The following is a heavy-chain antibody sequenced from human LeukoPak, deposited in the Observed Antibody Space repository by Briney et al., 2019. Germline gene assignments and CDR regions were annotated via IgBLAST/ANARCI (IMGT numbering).Heavy chain of an antibody. D-gene: IGHD3-22*01. CDR2: IYNSGGA. J-gene: IGHJ4*02. CDR1: GGSISSGENY. Sequence: PSETLSLTCTVSGGSISSGENYWSWIRQPPGEALEWIGYIYNSGGAYYNPSLKSRVTISVDTSKNQFSLKLSSVTAADTAVYYCARVPTSFYDSSGHYIDYWGQGTLVIVSS. V-gene: IGHV4-30-4*01. CDR3: ARVPTSFYDSSGHYIDY.